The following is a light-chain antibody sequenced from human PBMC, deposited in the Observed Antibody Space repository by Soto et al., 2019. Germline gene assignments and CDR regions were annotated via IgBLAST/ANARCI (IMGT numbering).Light chain of an antibody. Sequence: EIVLTQSPGTLSLSPGERATLSCRASQSVNNNYLAWYQQKPGQAPRHLIYGASSRTTGMPDRFSGSGSGTAFTLTISRLEPEDFAVYYCQQYGSSQYTFGQRTKLEIQ. CDR2: GAS. J-gene: IGKJ2*01. CDR1: QSVNNNY. CDR3: QQYGSSQYT. V-gene: IGKV3-20*01.